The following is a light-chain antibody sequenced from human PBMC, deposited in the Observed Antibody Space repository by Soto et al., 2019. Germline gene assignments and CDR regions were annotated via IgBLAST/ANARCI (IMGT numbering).Light chain of an antibody. CDR2: GAS. Sequence: EIVLTQSPGTLSLSPGERATLSCRASQSVSSSYLAWYQQKPGQAPRLLIYGASSRATGIPDRFSGSGSGRDCHLTISRLEPEDFAVYYCQQYGSSHLFTFGPGTKVDIK. CDR3: QQYGSSHLFT. CDR1: QSVSSSY. J-gene: IGKJ3*01. V-gene: IGKV3-20*01.